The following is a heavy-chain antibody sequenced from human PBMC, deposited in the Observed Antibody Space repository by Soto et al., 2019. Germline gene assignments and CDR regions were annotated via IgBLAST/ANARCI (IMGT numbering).Heavy chain of an antibody. CDR2: ISGSGGST. J-gene: IGHJ3*02. CDR3: AKATIRYFDRYKTPSDAFDI. D-gene: IGHD3-9*01. Sequence: PGGSLRLSCAASGFTFSSYAMSWVRQAPGKGLEWVSAISGSGGSTYYADSVKGRFTISRDNSKNTLYLQMNSLRAEDTAVYYCAKATIRYFDRYKTPSDAFDIWGQGTMVTVSS. V-gene: IGHV3-23*01. CDR1: GFTFSSYA.